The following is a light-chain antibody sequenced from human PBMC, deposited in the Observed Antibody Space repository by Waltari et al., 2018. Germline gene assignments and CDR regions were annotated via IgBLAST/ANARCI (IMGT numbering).Light chain of an antibody. J-gene: IGLJ2*01. CDR2: NVS. Sequence: QSALAQPASVSGSPGQSIPISCTGSSRDIGAFDLVPWYQQHPGRAPRLIIRNVSERPSGVPHRFSGSKSGNTASLTISSLRSEDESLYFCSSFTTGSTGLFGGGTKLTVL. CDR1: SRDIGAFDL. V-gene: IGLV2-14*03. CDR3: SSFTTGSTGL.